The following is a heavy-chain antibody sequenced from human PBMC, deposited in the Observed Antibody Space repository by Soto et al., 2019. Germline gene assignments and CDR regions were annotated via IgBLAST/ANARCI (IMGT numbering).Heavy chain of an antibody. V-gene: IGHV3-30-3*01. CDR1: GFTFSSYA. CDR3: ASLYYFWSGDAFDY. D-gene: IGHD3-3*01. Sequence: AGGSLRLSCAASGFTFSSYAMHWVRQAPGKGLEWVAVISYDGSNKYYADSVKGRFTISRDNSKNTLYLQMNSLRAEDTAVYYCASLYYFWSGDAFDYWGQGTLVTVS. J-gene: IGHJ4*02. CDR2: ISYDGSNK.